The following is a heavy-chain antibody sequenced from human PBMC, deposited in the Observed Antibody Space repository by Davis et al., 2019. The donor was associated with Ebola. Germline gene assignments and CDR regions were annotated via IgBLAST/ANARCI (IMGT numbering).Heavy chain of an antibody. J-gene: IGHJ4*02. V-gene: IGHV2-5*02. D-gene: IGHD5-12*01. CDR2: IYWDDDK. Sequence: SGSMPVTPTQTLTLTCTFSVFSLRTSGVGVGWIRQPLGKALEWLALIYWDDDKRYIPSLNRRLTITKDTSKNQVVLTMTNMDPVDTATYYCAHRPPYSGYNWGLDYWGQGTLVTVSS. CDR1: VFSLRTSGVG. CDR3: AHRPPYSGYNWGLDY.